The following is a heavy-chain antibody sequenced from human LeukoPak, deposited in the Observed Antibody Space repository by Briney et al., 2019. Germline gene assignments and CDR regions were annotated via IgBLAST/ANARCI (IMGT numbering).Heavy chain of an antibody. CDR3: ARDSSGWGFDY. CDR2: ISPSSATI. J-gene: IGHJ4*02. Sequence: GGSLRLSCAASGFTFSNYAMNWVRQAPGKGLEWVSYISPSSATIYYADSVKGRFTISRDNAKKSLYLQMNSLRAEDTAVYYCARDSSGWGFDYWGQGTLVTVSS. V-gene: IGHV3-48*04. D-gene: IGHD6-19*01. CDR1: GFTFSNYA.